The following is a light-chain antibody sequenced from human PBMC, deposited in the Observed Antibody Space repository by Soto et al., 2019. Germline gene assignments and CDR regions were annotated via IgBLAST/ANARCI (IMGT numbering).Light chain of an antibody. CDR1: SSDGGCYNY. CDR3: SSYTTSNTRQIV. Sequence: QSVLTKPASVSGSPGQSITISCTGTSSDGGCYNYVSWYQQHPGKAPKFMIYDVSNRPSGVSNRFSGSKSGNTASLTISGLQAEDEADYYCSSYTTSNTRQIVFGTGTKNTVL. V-gene: IGLV2-14*01. CDR2: DVS. J-gene: IGLJ1*01.